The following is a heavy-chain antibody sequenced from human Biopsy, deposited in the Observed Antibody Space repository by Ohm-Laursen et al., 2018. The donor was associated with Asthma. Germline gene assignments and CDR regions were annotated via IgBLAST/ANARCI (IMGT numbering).Heavy chain of an antibody. CDR1: GGSISSGAYY. J-gene: IGHJ4*02. D-gene: IGHD3-16*01. CDR3: ARRGGVRRYFDY. CDR2: IYYIGST. Sequence: SDTLSLTCLVSGGSISSGAYYWSWVRQPPGKGLEWIGYIYYIGSTYYNPSLKSRVAISLDTSKNQFSLKLSSVTAADTAVYFCARRGGVRRYFDYWGQGTLVTVSS. V-gene: IGHV4-30-4*02.